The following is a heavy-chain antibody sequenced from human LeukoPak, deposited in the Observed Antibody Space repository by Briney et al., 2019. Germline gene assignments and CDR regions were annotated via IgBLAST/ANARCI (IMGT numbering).Heavy chain of an antibody. Sequence: ASVKVSCKASGYTFTSYGISWVRQAPGQGLEWMGWISAYNGNTNYAQKLQGRVTMTTDTSTSTAYMELSSLRSEDTAVYYCASSLEWLPTYYYYGMDVWGQGTTVTVSS. V-gene: IGHV1-18*01. J-gene: IGHJ6*02. CDR1: GYTFTSYG. CDR2: ISAYNGNT. CDR3: ASSLEWLPTYYYYGMDV. D-gene: IGHD3-3*01.